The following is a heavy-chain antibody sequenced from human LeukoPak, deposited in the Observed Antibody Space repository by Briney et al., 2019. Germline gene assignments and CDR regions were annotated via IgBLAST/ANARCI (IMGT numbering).Heavy chain of an antibody. CDR3: ASVYDSSGYYPF. CDR2: INHSGST. J-gene: IGHJ4*02. CDR1: GGSFSGYY. V-gene: IGHV4-34*01. Sequence: SETLSLTCAIYGGSFSGYYWSWIRQPPGKGLEWIGEINHSGSTNYNPSLKSRVTISVDTSKNQFSLKLSSVTAADTAVYYCASVYDSSGYYPFWGQGTLVTVSS. D-gene: IGHD3-22*01.